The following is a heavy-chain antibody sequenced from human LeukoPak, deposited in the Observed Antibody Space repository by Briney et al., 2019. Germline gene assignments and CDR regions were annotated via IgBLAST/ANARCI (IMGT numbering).Heavy chain of an antibody. D-gene: IGHD2-15*01. CDR2: FSGTSST. V-gene: IGHV3-23*01. Sequence: GGSLRLSCAASGFTFSSYAMSWVRQAPGKGLEWVSTFSGTSSTSYADAVKGRVTISRDNSKNTLYLQMNSLRAEDTAVYYCAKLKRWQPQRYEYWGQGALVTVAS. J-gene: IGHJ4*02. CDR1: GFTFSSYA. CDR3: AKLKRWQPQRYEY.